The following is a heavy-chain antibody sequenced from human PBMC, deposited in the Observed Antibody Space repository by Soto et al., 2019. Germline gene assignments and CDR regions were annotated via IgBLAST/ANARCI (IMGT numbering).Heavy chain of an antibody. Sequence: PSETLFLTCTVSNGSISSSDYYWGWIRQPPGKGLGWIATIYHSGSKYYNPSLKVRISIFVDTSKNRYSLKLSSMTAADTAVYYCVRHRNSRCSWYWVDPWGQGTLVTVSS. V-gene: IGHV4-39*01. J-gene: IGHJ5*01. CDR1: NGSISSSDYY. CDR2: IYHSGSK. D-gene: IGHD6-13*01. CDR3: VRHRNSRCSWYWVDP.